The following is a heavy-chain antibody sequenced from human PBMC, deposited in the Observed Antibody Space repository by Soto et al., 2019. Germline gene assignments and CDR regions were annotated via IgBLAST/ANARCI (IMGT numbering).Heavy chain of an antibody. CDR3: AICRDWHKCFDY. Sequence: QVQLVESGGDLVKPGGSLRLSCAASGFSFSDYYMSWIRQAPGKGLEWLSYISSDSTYINYADSVTGRFTISIDHAKKSLYLQMNSLRDEDTAVYYCAICRDWHKCFDYWGQGTLVTVSS. CDR2: ISSDSTYI. J-gene: IGHJ4*02. D-gene: IGHD2-21*02. V-gene: IGHV3-11*05. CDR1: GFSFSDYY.